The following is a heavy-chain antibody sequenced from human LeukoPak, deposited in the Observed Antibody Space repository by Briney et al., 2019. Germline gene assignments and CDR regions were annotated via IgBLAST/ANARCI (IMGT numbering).Heavy chain of an antibody. V-gene: IGHV4-30-2*01. Sequence: SQTLSLTCAVSGGSISSGDYSWSWIRQPPGKGLEWIGYIFQSGSTYYNPSLKSRVTISVDRSKNQFSLKLSSVTAADTAVYYCARVGSDWNDVRYNWFDPWGQGTLVTVSS. J-gene: IGHJ5*02. CDR3: ARVGSDWNDVRYNWFDP. CDR2: IFQSGST. CDR1: GGSISSGDYS. D-gene: IGHD1-1*01.